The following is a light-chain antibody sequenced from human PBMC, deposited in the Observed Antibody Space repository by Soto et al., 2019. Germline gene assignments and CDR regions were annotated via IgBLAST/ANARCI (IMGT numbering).Light chain of an antibody. Sequence: DIQMTQSPSSLSASVGDRVTITCRASQTIWGFLNWYQYKPGKAPKLLIYASSNLQSGAPSRFASSSLQSGVPSRFSVSGSGTDFTLTISSLQPEDSASYYCQQSYSTPYTFGQGTKLEIK. CDR1: QTIWGF. CDR3: QQSYSTPYT. V-gene: IGKV1-39*01. J-gene: IGKJ2*01. CDR2: ASS.